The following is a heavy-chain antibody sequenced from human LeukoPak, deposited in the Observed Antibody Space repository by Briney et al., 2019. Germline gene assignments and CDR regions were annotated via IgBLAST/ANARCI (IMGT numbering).Heavy chain of an antibody. Sequence: GESLKISCKGSGYSFTSYWIGWVRQMPGKGLEWMGIVYPGDSDTRYSPSFQGQVTISADKSISTAYPQWSSLKASDTAMYYCARQKVPAASDYWGQGTLVTVSS. CDR3: ARQKVPAASDY. CDR2: VYPGDSDT. CDR1: GYSFTSYW. V-gene: IGHV5-51*01. J-gene: IGHJ4*02. D-gene: IGHD2-2*01.